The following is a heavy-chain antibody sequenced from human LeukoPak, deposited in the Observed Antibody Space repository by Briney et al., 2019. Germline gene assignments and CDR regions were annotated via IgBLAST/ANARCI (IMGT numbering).Heavy chain of an antibody. CDR1: GXTFSGFA. J-gene: IGHJ5*02. CDR3: AKDKGSITISA. D-gene: IGHD3-9*01. V-gene: IGHV3-23*01. CDR2: IGSDYKT. Sequence: PGGSLRLSCAASGXTFSGFAMTWVRQAPGKGLEWVSSIGSDYKTHYSESVKGRFAISRDNSKSTLFLQMNSLRAEDTALYYCAKDKGSITISAWGQGTLVTVSS.